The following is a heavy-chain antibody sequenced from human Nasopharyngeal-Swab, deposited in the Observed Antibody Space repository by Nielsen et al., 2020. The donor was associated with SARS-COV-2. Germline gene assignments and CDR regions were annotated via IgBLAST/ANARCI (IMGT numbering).Heavy chain of an antibody. CDR3: ARDRVVTGYFDY. V-gene: IGHV3-30*03. J-gene: IGHJ4*02. Sequence: GESLKISCAASGFTFSSYGMHWVRQGPGKGTEWVAVISYDGSNKYYADSVKGRFTISRDNSKNTLYLQMNSLRAEDTAVYYCARDRVVTGYFDYWGQGTLVTVSS. D-gene: IGHD3-22*01. CDR1: GFTFSSYG. CDR2: ISYDGSNK.